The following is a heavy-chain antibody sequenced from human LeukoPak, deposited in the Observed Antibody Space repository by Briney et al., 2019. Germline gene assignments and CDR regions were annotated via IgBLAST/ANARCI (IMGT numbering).Heavy chain of an antibody. D-gene: IGHD4-17*01. Sequence: GGSLRLSCAASGFTFSSYSMNWVRQAPGKGLEWVSSISSSSSYIYYADSVKGRFTISRDNAKNSLYLRMNSLRAEDTAVYYCARGKYGDHDPFDIWGQGTMVTVSS. V-gene: IGHV3-21*01. CDR3: ARGKYGDHDPFDI. CDR2: ISSSSSYI. CDR1: GFTFSSYS. J-gene: IGHJ3*02.